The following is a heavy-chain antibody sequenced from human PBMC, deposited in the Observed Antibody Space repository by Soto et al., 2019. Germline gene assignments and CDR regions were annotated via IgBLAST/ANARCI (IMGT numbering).Heavy chain of an antibody. CDR3: AKGDRIVGATTHFDY. V-gene: IGHV3-23*01. Sequence: GGSLRLSCAASGFTFSSYAMSWVRQAPGKGLEWVSAISASGGSTYYADSVKGRFTISRDNSKNTLYLQMNSLRAEDTAVYYCAKGDRIVGATTHFDYWGQGTLVTVSS. CDR2: ISASGGST. J-gene: IGHJ4*02. D-gene: IGHD1-26*01. CDR1: GFTFSSYA.